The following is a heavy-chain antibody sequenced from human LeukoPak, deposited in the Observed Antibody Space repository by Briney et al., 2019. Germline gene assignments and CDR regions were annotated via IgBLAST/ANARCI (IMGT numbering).Heavy chain of an antibody. D-gene: IGHD3-3*01. J-gene: IGHJ4*02. CDR3: ARGSREWLLSTFDY. Sequence: ASVKVSCKASGYTFTSYGISWVRQAPGQGLEWMGRINPNSGGTNYAQKFQGRVTMTRDTSISTAYMELSRLRSDDTAVYYCARGSREWLLSTFDYWGQGTLVTVSS. CDR1: GYTFTSYG. CDR2: INPNSGGT. V-gene: IGHV1-2*06.